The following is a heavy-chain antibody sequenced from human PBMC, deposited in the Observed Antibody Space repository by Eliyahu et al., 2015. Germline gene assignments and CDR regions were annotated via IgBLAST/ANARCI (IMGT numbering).Heavy chain of an antibody. J-gene: IGHJ6*02. CDR1: GFTVSSNY. CDR2: IYSGGST. Sequence: EVQLVETGGGLIQPGGSLRLSCAASGFTVSSNYMSWVRQAPGKGLEWVSVIYSGGSTYYADSVKGRFTISRDNSKNTLYLQMNSLRAEDTAVYYCARGRSSTRPDGMDVWGQGTTVTVSS. CDR3: ARGRSSTRPDGMDV. V-gene: IGHV3-53*02. D-gene: IGHD2-2*01.